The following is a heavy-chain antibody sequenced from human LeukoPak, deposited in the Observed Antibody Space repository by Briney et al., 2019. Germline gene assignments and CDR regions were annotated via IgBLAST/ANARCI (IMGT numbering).Heavy chain of an antibody. CDR2: IGTAGDT. V-gene: IGHV3-13*01. Sequence: GGSLRLSCAASGFTFSSYDMHWVRQATGKGLEWVSAIGTAGDTYYPGSVRGRFTISRENAKNSLYLQMNSLRAGDTAVYYCARGKGARYYYDSSSIDAFDIWGQGTMVTVSS. J-gene: IGHJ3*02. CDR1: GFTFSSYD. CDR3: ARGKGARYYYDSSSIDAFDI. D-gene: IGHD3-22*01.